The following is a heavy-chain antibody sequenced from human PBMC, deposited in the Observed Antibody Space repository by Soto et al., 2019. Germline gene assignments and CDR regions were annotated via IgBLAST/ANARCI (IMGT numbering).Heavy chain of an antibody. D-gene: IGHD6-13*01. CDR3: ARSIAAAPVYYYYGMDV. CDR1: GYSFTSYW. Sequence: GESLKISCKGSGYSFTSYWISWVRQMPGKGLEWMGRIDPSDSYTNYSPSFQGHVTISADKSISTAYLQWSSLKASDTAMYYCARSIAAAPVYYYYGMDVWGQGTTVTVSS. V-gene: IGHV5-10-1*01. CDR2: IDPSDSYT. J-gene: IGHJ6*02.